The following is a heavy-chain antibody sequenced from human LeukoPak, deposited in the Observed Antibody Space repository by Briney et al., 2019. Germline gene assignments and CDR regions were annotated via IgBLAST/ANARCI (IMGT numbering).Heavy chain of an antibody. J-gene: IGHJ4*02. CDR3: ARDSDIGAADYYFDY. CDR2: ISSDGRNK. Sequence: GGSLRLSCAASGFTFSSYAMHWVRQAPAKGLEWVTVISSDGRNKYYADSVKGRFTISRDNSKNTLYLQMNSLRAEDTAVYYCARDSDIGAADYYFDYWGQGTLVTVSS. D-gene: IGHD6-13*01. CDR1: GFTFSSYA. V-gene: IGHV3-30*04.